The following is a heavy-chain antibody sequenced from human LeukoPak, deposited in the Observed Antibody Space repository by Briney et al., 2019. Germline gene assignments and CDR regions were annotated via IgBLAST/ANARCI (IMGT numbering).Heavy chain of an antibody. V-gene: IGHV2-70*11. Sequence: ESGPTLVNPTQTLTLTCSFSGFSLSTSGMCMSWIRQPPGKALEWLARIDWDDDKYYSTSLKTRLTISKDTSKNQVVLTMTNMDPVETATYYCARERIAAADFDYWGQGTLVTVSS. CDR2: IDWDDDK. CDR1: GFSLSTSGMC. CDR3: ARERIAAADFDY. J-gene: IGHJ4*02. D-gene: IGHD6-13*01.